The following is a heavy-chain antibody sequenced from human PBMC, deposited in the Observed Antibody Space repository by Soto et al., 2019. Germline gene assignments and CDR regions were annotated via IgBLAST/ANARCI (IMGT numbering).Heavy chain of an antibody. CDR1: GGSFSGDY. D-gene: IGHD6-19*01. J-gene: IGHJ5*02. CDR2: INHSGST. Sequence: SETLSPTCAVYGGSFSGDYWSWIRQPPGKGLEWIGEINHSGSTNYNPSLKSRVTISVDTSKNQLSLKLSSVTAADTAVYYCARPARAGIAVAGIWFDPWGQGTLVTVSS. V-gene: IGHV4-34*01. CDR3: ARPARAGIAVAGIWFDP.